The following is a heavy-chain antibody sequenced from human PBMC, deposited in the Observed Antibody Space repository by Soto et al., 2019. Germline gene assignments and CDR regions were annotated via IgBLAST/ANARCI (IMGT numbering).Heavy chain of an antibody. CDR1: GGTFSNYP. V-gene: IGHV1-69*12. CDR2: SIPIFGTV. J-gene: IGHJ2*01. Sequence: QVQLVQSGAEVKKPGSSVKVSCKASGGTFSNYPISWVRQAPGQGLEWMGGSIPIFGTVNYAQKFQGRVTITADESTRTAYMELSSLRSEDTAVYYCARGNHRWLQLWYFDLWGRGTLVTVSS. D-gene: IGHD5-12*01. CDR3: ARGNHRWLQLWYFDL.